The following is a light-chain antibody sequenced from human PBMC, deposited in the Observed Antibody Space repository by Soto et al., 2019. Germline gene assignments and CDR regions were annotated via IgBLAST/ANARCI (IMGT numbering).Light chain of an antibody. CDR3: QQYGSSPWT. J-gene: IGKJ1*01. V-gene: IGKV3-20*01. CDR2: GAS. Sequence: EIEMTQSPATLSVSPGERATLSCRASQSVSSNLAWYQQKPGQAPRLLIYGASSRATGIPDRFSGSGSGTDFTLTISRLEPEDFAVYYCQQYGSSPWTFGQGTKVDIK. CDR1: QSVSSN.